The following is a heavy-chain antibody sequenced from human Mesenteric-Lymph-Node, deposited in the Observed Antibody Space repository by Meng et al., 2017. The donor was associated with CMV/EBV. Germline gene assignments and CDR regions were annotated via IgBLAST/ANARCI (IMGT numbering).Heavy chain of an antibody. V-gene: IGHV3-48*03. CDR2: ISTSGSTI. J-gene: IGHJ3*02. Sequence: GESLKISCAASGFIFSSYAMNWVRQAPGKGLEWVSYISTSGSTIYYADSVKGRFTISRENAKNSLYLQMDSLRAEDTAVYYCSTDDVLQNAFDIWGQGTMVTVSS. CDR1: GFIFSSYA. CDR3: STDDVLQNAFDI. D-gene: IGHD5-24*01.